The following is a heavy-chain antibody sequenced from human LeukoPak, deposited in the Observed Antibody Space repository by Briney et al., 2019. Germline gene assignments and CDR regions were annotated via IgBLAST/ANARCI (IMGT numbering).Heavy chain of an antibody. D-gene: IGHD3/OR15-3a*01. CDR3: ARDEPGWTGTED. V-gene: IGHV3-23*01. J-gene: IGHJ4*02. CDR2: IGGGGGST. Sequence: GGTLRLSCAASGFSFSSFGMSWVRQAPGKGLEWVSTIGGGGGSTYYADSVKGRFTISRDYSKNTLYLQMNSLRAEDTAVYYCARDEPGWTGTEDWGQGTLVTVSS. CDR1: GFSFSSFG.